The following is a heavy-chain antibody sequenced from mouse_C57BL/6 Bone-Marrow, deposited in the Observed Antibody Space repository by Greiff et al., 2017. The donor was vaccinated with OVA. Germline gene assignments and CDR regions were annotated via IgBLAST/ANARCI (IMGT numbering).Heavy chain of an antibody. V-gene: IGHV1-26*01. CDR1: GYTFTDYY. CDR3: ALYPYFDS. CDR2: INPNNGGT. D-gene: IGHD2-3*01. Sequence: VQLQQSGPELVKPGASVKISCKASGYTFTDYYMNWVKQSHGKSLEWIGDINPNNGGTSYNQKFKGKATLTVDKSSSTAYMELRSLTSEDSAVYYCALYPYFDSWGQGTTLPVSS. J-gene: IGHJ2*01.